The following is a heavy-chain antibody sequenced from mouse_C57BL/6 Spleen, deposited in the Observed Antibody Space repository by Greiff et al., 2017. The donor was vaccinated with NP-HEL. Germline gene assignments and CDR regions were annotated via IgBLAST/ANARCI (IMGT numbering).Heavy chain of an antibody. D-gene: IGHD1-1*01. J-gene: IGHJ2*01. Sequence: EVQLVESGPGLVKPSQSLSLTCSVTGYSITSGYYWNWIRQFPGNKLEWMGYISYDGSNNYNPSLKNQISITLDTSKNQFFLKLNSVTTEDTATYYWARLGYGSLFDYWGQGTTLTVSS. CDR1: GYSITSGYY. CDR3: ARLGYGSLFDY. V-gene: IGHV3-6*01. CDR2: ISYDGSN.